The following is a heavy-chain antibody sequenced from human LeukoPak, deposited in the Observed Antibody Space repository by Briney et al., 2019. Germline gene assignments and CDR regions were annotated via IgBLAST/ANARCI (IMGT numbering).Heavy chain of an antibody. CDR2: IDADGTTT. J-gene: IGHJ4*02. V-gene: IGHV3-74*01. Sequence: GGSLRLPCPASGFFFGSYWLFWVGQVPGKGLEWVSRIDADGTTTGYADPVRGRFTISRDNTKNTLYLQMDSLEVEDTAFYYCARSRFDLWGQGVMVTVSS. CDR1: GFFFGSYW. CDR3: ARSRFDL.